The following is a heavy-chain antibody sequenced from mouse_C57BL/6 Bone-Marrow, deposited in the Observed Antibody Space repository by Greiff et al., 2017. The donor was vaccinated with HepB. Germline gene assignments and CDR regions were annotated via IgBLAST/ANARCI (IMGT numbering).Heavy chain of an antibody. J-gene: IGHJ3*01. V-gene: IGHV1-50*01. CDR2: IDPSDSYT. CDR3: VLSNTVVSF. D-gene: IGHD1-1*01. CDR1: GYTFTSYW. Sequence: QVQLQQPGAELVKPGASVKLSCKASGYTFTSYWMQWVKQRPGQGLEWIGEIDPSDSYTNYNQKFKGKATLTVDTSSTAASMQISSLTYEDSAVYYCVLSNTVVSFWGQGELVTVSA.